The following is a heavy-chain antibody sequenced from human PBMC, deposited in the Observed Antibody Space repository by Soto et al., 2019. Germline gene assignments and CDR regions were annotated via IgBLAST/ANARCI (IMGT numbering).Heavy chain of an antibody. D-gene: IGHD3-22*01. CDR3: ARDGGEGYYYDSFVY. J-gene: IGHJ4*02. CDR1: GGSISSGGYY. Sequence: QVQLQESGPGLVKPSQTLSLTCTVSGGSISSGGYYWSWIRQHPGQGLEWIGYIYYSGSTYYNPALKSRVTISVDTSKNQCSLKLSSLTAAVTAVYYCARDGGEGYYYDSFVYCGLGSLVTVSS. CDR2: IYYSGST. V-gene: IGHV4-31*03.